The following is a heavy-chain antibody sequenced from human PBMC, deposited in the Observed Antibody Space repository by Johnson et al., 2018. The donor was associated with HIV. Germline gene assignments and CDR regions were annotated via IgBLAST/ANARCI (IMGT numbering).Heavy chain of an antibody. CDR1: GFTLSNYW. CDR3: ARVPPFGTHPDGAFDI. D-gene: IGHD1-1*01. CDR2: INQDGSEK. V-gene: IGHV3-7*05. Sequence: VQLVESGGGLVQRGGSLRLSCAASGFTLSNYWMSWVRQAPGKGLEWVANINQDGSEKYYVDSVKGRFTISRDNAKNSLYLQMNSLRAEDTAVYYCARVPPFGTHPDGAFDIWGQGTMVTVSS. J-gene: IGHJ3*02.